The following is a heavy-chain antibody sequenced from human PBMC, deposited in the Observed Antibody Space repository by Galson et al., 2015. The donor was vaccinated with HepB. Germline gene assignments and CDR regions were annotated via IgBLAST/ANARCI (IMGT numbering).Heavy chain of an antibody. D-gene: IGHD6-6*01. J-gene: IGHJ3*02. CDR1: GFTVSSNY. CDR3: ARDLHPSSSSNAFDI. V-gene: IGHV3-53*01. CDR2: IYSGGST. Sequence: SLRLSCAASGFTVSSNYMSWVRQAPGKGLEWVSVIYSGGSTYYADSVKGRFTISRDNSKNTLYLQMNSLRAEDTAVYYCARDLHPSSSSNAFDIWGQGTMVTVSS.